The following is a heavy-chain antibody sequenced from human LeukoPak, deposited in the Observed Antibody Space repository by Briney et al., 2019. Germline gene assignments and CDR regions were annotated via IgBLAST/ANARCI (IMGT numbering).Heavy chain of an antibody. CDR2: ISGSGATT. CDR3: AKTHYYYGSGSYYGIDY. D-gene: IGHD3-10*01. J-gene: IGHJ4*02. V-gene: IGHV3-23*01. CDR1: GFTFSSYA. Sequence: PGGSLRLSCAASGFTFSSYAMNWVRQAPGKGLEWVSVISGSGATTFYAGSVKGRFTISRDNSKSTLYLQMNSLRAEDTAVYYCAKTHYYYGSGSYYGIDYWGQGTLVTVSS.